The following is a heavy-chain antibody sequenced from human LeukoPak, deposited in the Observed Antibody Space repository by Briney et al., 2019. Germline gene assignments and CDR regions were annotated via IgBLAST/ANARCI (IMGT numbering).Heavy chain of an antibody. CDR2: IYAGGSP. Sequence: GSLRLSCAASGFIVSSNYMSWVRQAPGKGLEWVSVIYAGGSPFYADSVKGRFTISRDNSKNTVYLQMNSLRAEDTAVYYCARGRQCDYWGQGTLVTVSS. CDR1: GFIVSSNY. J-gene: IGHJ4*02. D-gene: IGHD4-11*01. CDR3: ARGRQCDY. V-gene: IGHV3-53*01.